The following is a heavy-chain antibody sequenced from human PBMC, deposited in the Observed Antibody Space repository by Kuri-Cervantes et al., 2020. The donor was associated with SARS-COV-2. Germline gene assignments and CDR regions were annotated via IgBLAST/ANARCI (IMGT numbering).Heavy chain of an antibody. CDR1: GFTSNSYA. CDR2: ISYDGSN. Sequence: GGSLRLSCAASGFTSNSYAMYWVRQVPGKGLEWVAVISYDGSNNSVKGRFTISRVNSKNTLYLQMNSLRDEDTAVYYCARDFYDFWSGYEPYYGMDVWGQGTTVTVSS. CDR3: ARDFYDFWSGYEPYYGMDV. D-gene: IGHD3-3*01. J-gene: IGHJ6*02. V-gene: IGHV3-30*07.